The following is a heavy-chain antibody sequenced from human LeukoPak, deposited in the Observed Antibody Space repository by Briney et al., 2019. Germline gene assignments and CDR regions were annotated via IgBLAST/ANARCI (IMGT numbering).Heavy chain of an antibody. CDR2: IIPIFGTA. D-gene: IGHD2-2*01. Sequence: SAVKVSCKASGGTFSSYAISWVRQAPGQGLEWMGRIIPIFGTANYAQKFQGRVTITTDESTSTACMELSSLRSEDTAVYYCAKGSTSHIDYWGQGTLVTVSS. CDR3: AKGSTSHIDY. J-gene: IGHJ4*02. V-gene: IGHV1-69*05. CDR1: GGTFSSYA.